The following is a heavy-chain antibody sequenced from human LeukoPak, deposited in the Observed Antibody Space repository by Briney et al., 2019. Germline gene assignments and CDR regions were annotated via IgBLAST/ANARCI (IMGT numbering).Heavy chain of an antibody. CDR1: GGTFSSYA. CDR3: ARETEMATMQYYFDY. J-gene: IGHJ4*02. Sequence: ASVKVSCKASGGTFSSYAISWVRQAPGQGLEWMGGIIPIFGTANYAQKFQGRVTITTDESTSTDYMELSSLRSEDTAVYYCARETEMATMQYYFDYWGQGTQVTVSS. V-gene: IGHV1-69*05. CDR2: IIPIFGTA. D-gene: IGHD5-24*01.